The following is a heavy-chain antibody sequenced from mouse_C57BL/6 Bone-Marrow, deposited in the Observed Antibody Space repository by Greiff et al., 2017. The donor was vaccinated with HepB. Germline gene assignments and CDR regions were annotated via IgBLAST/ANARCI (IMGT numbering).Heavy chain of an antibody. Sequence: QVQLQQPGAELVKPGASVKMSCKASGYTFTSYWITWVKQRPGQGLEWIGDIYPGSGSTNYNEKFKSKATLTVDTSSSTAYMQLSSLTSEDSAVYYCASSGDYDPLYWYFDVWGTGTTVTVSS. J-gene: IGHJ1*03. D-gene: IGHD2-4*01. CDR2: IYPGSGST. CDR1: GYTFTSYW. V-gene: IGHV1-55*01. CDR3: ASSGDYDPLYWYFDV.